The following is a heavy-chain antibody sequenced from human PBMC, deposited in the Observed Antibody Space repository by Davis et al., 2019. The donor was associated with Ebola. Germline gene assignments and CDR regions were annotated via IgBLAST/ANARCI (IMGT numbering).Heavy chain of an antibody. CDR3: ARANEWLPGYFDS. CDR2: INHRGSI. V-gene: IGHV4-34*01. CDR1: GGSFSGYY. D-gene: IGHD6-19*01. J-gene: IGHJ4*02. Sequence: MPSETLSLTCAVYGGSFSGYYWIWIRQPPGKGLEWIGEINHRGSINYNPSLKSRVTISVDTSKNQFSLKLSSVTAADTAVYYCARANEWLPGYFDSWGQGTLVTVSS.